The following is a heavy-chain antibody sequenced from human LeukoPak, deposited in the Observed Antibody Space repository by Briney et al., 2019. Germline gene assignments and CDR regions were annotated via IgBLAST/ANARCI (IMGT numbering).Heavy chain of an antibody. CDR2: IYTSGST. J-gene: IGHJ5*02. Sequence: SETLSLTCTVSGGSISSGSYYWSWIRQPARKGLEWIGRIYTSGSTNYNPSLKSRVTISVDTSKNQFSLKLSSVTAADTAVYYCARNYGGNSPGWFDPWGQGTLVTVPS. CDR3: ARNYGGNSPGWFDP. CDR1: GGSISSGSYY. V-gene: IGHV4-61*02. D-gene: IGHD4-23*01.